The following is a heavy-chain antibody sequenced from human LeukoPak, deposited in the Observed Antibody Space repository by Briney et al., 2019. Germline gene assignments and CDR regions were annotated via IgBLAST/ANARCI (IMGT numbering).Heavy chain of an antibody. CDR2: ISYDGSNK. V-gene: IGHV3-30*18. CDR1: GFTFSSYG. J-gene: IGHJ3*02. D-gene: IGHD3-22*01. Sequence: GGSLRLSCAASGFTFSSYGMHWVRQAPGKGLEWVAVISYDGSNKYYADSVKGRFTISRDNSKNTLYLQMNSLRAEDTAVYYCAKSVHSSGLNDAFDIWGQGTMVTVSS. CDR3: AKSVHSSGLNDAFDI.